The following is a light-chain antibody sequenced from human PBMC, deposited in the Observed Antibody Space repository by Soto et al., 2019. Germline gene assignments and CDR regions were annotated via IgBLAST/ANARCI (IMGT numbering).Light chain of an antibody. V-gene: IGLV2-18*02. CDR1: SNDVGSYDR. CDR2: EVS. J-gene: IGLJ2*01. Sequence: QSVLTQPPSVSGSPGQSVTISCTGTSNDVGSYDRVSWYQQPPGTAPKLIIYEVSNRPSGVPDRFSGSKSGNTASLTISGLQTEDEGDYYCSSYTSRNNVVFGGGTKVTVL. CDR3: SSYTSRNNVV.